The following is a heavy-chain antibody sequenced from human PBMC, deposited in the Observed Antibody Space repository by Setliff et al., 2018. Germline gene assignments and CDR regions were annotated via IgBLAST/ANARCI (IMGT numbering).Heavy chain of an antibody. D-gene: IGHD5-18*01. CDR1: EYTFSDYW. Sequence: GESLKISCKASEYTFSDYWIGWVRQMPGKGLEWMGVVYCGDSDTRYSPSFQGQVTMSADRSIRSAYLQWSSLKASDTAMYYCARLTPMADFDYWGQGTLVTVSS. V-gene: IGHV5-51*01. J-gene: IGHJ4*02. CDR3: ARLTPMADFDY. CDR2: VYCGDSDT.